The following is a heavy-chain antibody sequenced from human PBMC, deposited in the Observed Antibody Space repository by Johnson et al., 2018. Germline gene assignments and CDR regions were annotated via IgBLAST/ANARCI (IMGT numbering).Heavy chain of an antibody. J-gene: IGHJ1*01. Sequence: QVQLQESGPGLVKPSGTLSLTCAVSGGSISSSNWWSWVRQPPGKGLEWIGEIYHSGSTNYNPSLKSRVTISVDKSKNQFSLELSSVTAADTAGYYCARESGRRGHVVLVPEYFQHWGQGTLVTVSS. CDR2: IYHSGST. CDR1: GGSISSSNW. V-gene: IGHV4-4*02. D-gene: IGHD2-21*01. CDR3: ARESGRRGHVVLVPEYFQH.